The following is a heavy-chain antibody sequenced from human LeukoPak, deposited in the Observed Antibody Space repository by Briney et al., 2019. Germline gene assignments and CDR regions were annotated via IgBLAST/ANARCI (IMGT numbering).Heavy chain of an antibody. V-gene: IGHV4-4*07. CDR1: GGSISSYY. CDR3: AREPNYYDSSGYPPADAFDI. D-gene: IGHD3-22*01. CDR2: IYTSGST. J-gene: IGHJ3*02. Sequence: SETLSLTCTVSGGSISSYYWSWIRQPAGKGLEWIGRIYTSGSTNYNPSLKSRVTMSVDTSKNQFSLKLSSVTAADTAVYYCAREPNYYDSSGYPPADAFDIWGQGTMVTVSS.